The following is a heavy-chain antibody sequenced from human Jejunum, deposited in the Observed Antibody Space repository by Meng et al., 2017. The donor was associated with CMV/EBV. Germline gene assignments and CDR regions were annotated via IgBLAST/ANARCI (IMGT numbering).Heavy chain of an antibody. CDR1: GGSFGGYN. Sequence: QWGSGMLRRSDALSRTCAVYGGSFGGYNWNWIRQPPGKGLEGIGEINHSGTTNYNPSLKSRVTISVDTSKNQFSLKLSSVTAADTAVYYCAVDIVPAMGPGTPLTTNYWGQGTLVTVSS. CDR3: AVDIVPAMGPGTPLTTNY. CDR2: INHSGTT. V-gene: IGHV4-34*01. J-gene: IGHJ4*02. D-gene: IGHD5-12*01.